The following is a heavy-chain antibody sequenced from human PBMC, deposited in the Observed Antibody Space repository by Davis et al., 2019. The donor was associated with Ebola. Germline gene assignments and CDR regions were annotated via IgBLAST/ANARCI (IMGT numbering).Heavy chain of an antibody. V-gene: IGHV1-2*04. J-gene: IGHJ4*02. CDR2: INPNSGGT. Sequence: ASVKVSCRASGYTFTGYYMHWVRQAPGQGLEWMGWINPNSGGTNYAQKFQGWVTMTRDTSISTAYMELSRLRSDETAVYYCARGSALWTTFDYWGQGTLVTVSS. CDR1: GYTFTGYY. D-gene: IGHD3-10*01. CDR3: ARGSALWTTFDY.